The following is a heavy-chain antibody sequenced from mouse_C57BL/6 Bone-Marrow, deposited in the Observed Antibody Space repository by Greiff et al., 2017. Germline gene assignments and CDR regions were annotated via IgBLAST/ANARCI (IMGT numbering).Heavy chain of an antibody. Sequence: VKLVESGPGLVQPSQSLSITCPVSGFSLTSYGVHWVRQSPGKGLEWLGVIWRGGSTDYNAAFMSRLSITKDNSKSPVFFKMNSLQADDTAIYYCAKKGKGFWFAYWGQGTLVTVSA. CDR2: IWRGGST. CDR1: GFSLTSYG. J-gene: IGHJ3*01. CDR3: AKKGKGFWFAY. V-gene: IGHV2-5*01.